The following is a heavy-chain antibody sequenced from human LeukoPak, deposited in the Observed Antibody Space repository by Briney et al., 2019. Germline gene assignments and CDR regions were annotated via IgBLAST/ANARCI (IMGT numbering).Heavy chain of an antibody. CDR2: ISGASIDI. D-gene: IGHD3-16*01. J-gene: IGHJ6*02. V-gene: IGHV3-21*01. Sequence: GGSLRLSCAAFGFTLSSYSMSWVRQAPGKGLEWVSSISGASIDISYADSVKGRFTISRDNAKNSPYLNMNSLSVEDAAVHFCVRDRYSFGEYNYYYAMDVWGQGTTVTVSS. CDR1: GFTLSSYS. CDR3: VRDRYSFGEYNYYYAMDV.